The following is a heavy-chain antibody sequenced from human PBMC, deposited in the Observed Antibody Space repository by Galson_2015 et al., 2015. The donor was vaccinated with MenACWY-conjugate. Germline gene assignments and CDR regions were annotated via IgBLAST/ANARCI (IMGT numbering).Heavy chain of an antibody. D-gene: IGHD2-2*01. CDR3: AVYCSSTRCYGASGGY. CDR1: GFTFSSFS. Sequence: SLRLSCAASGFTFSSFSMNWVRQAPGKGLEWVSSISATSATIYYADPVKGRFTISRDNAKNTLYLQMNSLRAEDTAVYYCAVYCSSTRCYGASGGYWGQGTLVTVSS. J-gene: IGHJ4*02. CDR2: ISATSATI. V-gene: IGHV3-21*01.